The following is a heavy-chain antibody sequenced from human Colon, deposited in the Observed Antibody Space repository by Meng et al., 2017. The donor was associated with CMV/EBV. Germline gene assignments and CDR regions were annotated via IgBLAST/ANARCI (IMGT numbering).Heavy chain of an antibody. Sequence: GVSLRLSCEVSGFTFSSYWMHWVRQVPGKGLEWVAGINIEGTITTYADSVRGRFTISRDNAKNTVDLQMYSLRAEDTAVFYCARDLGTHFYYDSSGYAFDVWGQGTVVTVSS. D-gene: IGHD3-22*01. J-gene: IGHJ3*01. CDR2: INIEGTIT. CDR1: GFTFSSYW. CDR3: ARDLGTHFYYDSSGYAFDV. V-gene: IGHV3-74*03.